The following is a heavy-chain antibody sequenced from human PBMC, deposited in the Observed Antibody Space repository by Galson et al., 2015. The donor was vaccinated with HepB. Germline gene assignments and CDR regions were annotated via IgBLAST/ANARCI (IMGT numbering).Heavy chain of an antibody. Sequence: QSGAEVKKPGESLRISCKGSGYSFTSYWISWVRQMPGKGLEWMGRIDPSDSYTNYSPSFQGHVTISADKSISTAYLQWSSLKASDTAMYYCARILENDYYDSSGYYLDWGQGTLVTASS. V-gene: IGHV5-10-1*01. CDR2: IDPSDSYT. CDR1: GYSFTSYW. D-gene: IGHD3-22*01. J-gene: IGHJ4*02. CDR3: ARILENDYYDSSGYYLD.